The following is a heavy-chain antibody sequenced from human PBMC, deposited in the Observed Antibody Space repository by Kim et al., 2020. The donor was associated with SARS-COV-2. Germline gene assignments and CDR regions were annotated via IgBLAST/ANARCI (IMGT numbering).Heavy chain of an antibody. V-gene: IGHV4-39*07. Sequence: SETLSLTCTVSGDSIISSNYYWGWIRQPPGKGLEWIGTIYYSGSTYYNPSLKSRVTMSVDTSKNQFSLKLSSVTAEDTAVYFCARYYNFNTNFVLWGQGTMVTVAS. CDR3: ARYYNFNTNFVL. CDR1: GDSIISSNYY. D-gene: IGHD3-3*01. CDR2: IYYSGST. J-gene: IGHJ4*02.